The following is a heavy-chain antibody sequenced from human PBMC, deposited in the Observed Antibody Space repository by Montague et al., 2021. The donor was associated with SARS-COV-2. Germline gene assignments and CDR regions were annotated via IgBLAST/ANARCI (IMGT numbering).Heavy chain of an antibody. CDR1: GGSISSSSYY. CDR3: ARTGSGSYYNWFDP. CDR2: IYYSGST. V-gene: IGHV4-39*01. D-gene: IGHD1-26*01. J-gene: IGHJ5*02. Sequence: SETLSLTCTVSGGSISSSSYYWGWIRQPPGKGLEWIGSIYYSGSTYYNPSLRSRVTISVDTSKNQFSLKLSSVTAADTAVYYCARTGSGSYYNWFDPWGQGTLVTVFS.